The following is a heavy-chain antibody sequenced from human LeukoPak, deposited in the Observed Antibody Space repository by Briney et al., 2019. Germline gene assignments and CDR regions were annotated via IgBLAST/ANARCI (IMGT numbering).Heavy chain of an antibody. Sequence: PGRSQRLSCAASGFTFSSYAMHWVRQAPGKGLEWVAVISYDGSNKYYADSVKGRFTISRDNSKNTLYLQMNSLRAEDTAVYYCARDARRGSSGWYDWFDPWGQGTLVTVSS. CDR3: ARDARRGSSGWYDWFDP. D-gene: IGHD6-19*01. J-gene: IGHJ5*02. CDR1: GFTFSSYA. V-gene: IGHV3-30-3*01. CDR2: ISYDGSNK.